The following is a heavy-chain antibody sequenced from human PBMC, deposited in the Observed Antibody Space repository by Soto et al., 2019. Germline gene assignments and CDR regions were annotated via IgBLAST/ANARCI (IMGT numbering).Heavy chain of an antibody. V-gene: IGHV1-8*01. D-gene: IGHD2-2*02. CDR1: GYTFTSYD. CDR3: ARVRGYCSSTSCYREFDY. J-gene: IGHJ4*02. CDR2: MNPNSGNT. Sequence: QVQLVQSGAEVKKPGASVKVSCKASGYTFTSYDINWVRQATGQGLEWMGWMNPNSGNTGYAQKFQGRVTMTRNTSISTAYMELSSLRSEDTAVYYCARVRGYCSSTSCYREFDYWGQGTLVTVSS.